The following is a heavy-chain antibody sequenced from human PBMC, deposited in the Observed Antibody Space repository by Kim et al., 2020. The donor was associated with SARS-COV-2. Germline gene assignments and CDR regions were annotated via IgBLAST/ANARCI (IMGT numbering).Heavy chain of an antibody. CDR1: GDSVSRSEYL. CDR3: ARGIWQQLAHLDY. CDR2: IYLTGST. D-gene: IGHD6-13*01. Sequence: SETLSLTCSVSGDSVSRSEYLWGWVRQPPGKGLEWIGIIYLTGSTYYSPSLKSRVTISVDTSKNQFSLKLRSVTDADTAGYYCARGIWQQLAHLDYWGQG. J-gene: IGHJ4*02. V-gene: IGHV4-39*01.